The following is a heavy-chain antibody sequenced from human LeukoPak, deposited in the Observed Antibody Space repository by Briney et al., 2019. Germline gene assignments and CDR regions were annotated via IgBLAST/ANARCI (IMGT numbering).Heavy chain of an antibody. Sequence: PGGCLRLSCAPSGFTFSSYWMSCVRQAPGEGVGWVANIKQDGSEKYYVDSVKGRVTISRDNAKNSLYMPMNSLRAEDTAVYYCARDGSVAVAGVGIDDWGQGTMVTVSS. D-gene: IGHD6-19*01. CDR3: ARDGSVAVAGVGIDD. V-gene: IGHV3-7*01. CDR1: GFTFSSYW. J-gene: IGHJ4*03. CDR2: IKQDGSEK.